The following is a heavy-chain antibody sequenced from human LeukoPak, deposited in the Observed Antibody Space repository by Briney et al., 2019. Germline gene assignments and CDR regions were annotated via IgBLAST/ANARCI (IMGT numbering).Heavy chain of an antibody. CDR1: GFTFTSSA. CDR3: AELGITMIGGV. J-gene: IGHJ6*04. Sequence: GASVKVSCKASGFTFTSSAMQWVRQARGQRLEWIGWIVVGSGNTNYAQKFQERVTITRDMSTSTAYMELSSLRAEDTAVYYCAELGITMIGGVWGKGTTVTISS. CDR2: IVVGSGNT. V-gene: IGHV1-58*02. D-gene: IGHD3-10*02.